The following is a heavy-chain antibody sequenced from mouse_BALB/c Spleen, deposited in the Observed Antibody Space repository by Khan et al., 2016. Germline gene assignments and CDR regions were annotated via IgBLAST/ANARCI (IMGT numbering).Heavy chain of an antibody. CDR3: GRWGYDYAWFAY. J-gene: IGHJ3*01. V-gene: IGHV9-3*02. CDR2: IDTNTGEP. D-gene: IGHD2-4*01. CDR1: GYSFTNYG. Sequence: QIQLVQSGPELKKPGETVKISCKASGYSFTNYGMNWVKQAPGKGLKWMGWIDTNTGEPTYAEEFKGRFAFSLETSAITAYLQINNLKNDDTATXYCGRWGYDYAWFAYWGQGTLVTVSA.